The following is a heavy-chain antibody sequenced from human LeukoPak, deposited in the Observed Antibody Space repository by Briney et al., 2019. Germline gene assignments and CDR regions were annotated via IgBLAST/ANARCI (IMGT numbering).Heavy chain of an antibody. V-gene: IGHV3-21*01. D-gene: IGHD1-26*01. CDR3: ARGFGSYRDY. CDR1: GFTFSNYW. Sequence: PGGSLRLSCAASGFTFSNYWMNWVRQAPGKGLEWVSSISSSSSYIYYADSVKGRFTISRDNAKNSLYLQMNSLRAEDTAVYYCARGFGSYRDYWGQGTLVTVSS. CDR2: ISSSSSYI. J-gene: IGHJ4*02.